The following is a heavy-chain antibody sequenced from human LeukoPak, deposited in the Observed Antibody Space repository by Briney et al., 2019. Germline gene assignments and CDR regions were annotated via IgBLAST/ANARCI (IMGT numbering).Heavy chain of an antibody. V-gene: IGHV3-21*01. CDR2: ISSSSSYI. CDR1: GFTFSSYS. CDR3: AREWTAMVIDY. Sequence: GGSLRLSCAASGFTFSSYSMNWVRQAPGKGLEWVSSISSSSSYIYYADSVKGRFTISRDNAKNSLYLQMNSLRAEDRAMYYCAREWTAMVIDYWGQGTLVTVSS. D-gene: IGHD5-18*01. J-gene: IGHJ4*02.